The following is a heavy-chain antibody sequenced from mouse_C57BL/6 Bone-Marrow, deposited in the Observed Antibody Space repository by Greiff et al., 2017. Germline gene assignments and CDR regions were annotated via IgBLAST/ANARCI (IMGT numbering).Heavy chain of an antibody. CDR3: ANFYYDDGGY. J-gene: IGHJ2*01. D-gene: IGHD2-4*01. CDR1: GYTFTDYY. CDR2: INPNNGGT. Sequence: VQLQQSGPELVKPGASVKISCKASGYTFTDYYMNWVKQSHGKSLEWIGDINPNNGGTSYNQKFKGKATLTVDKSSSTAYMELRSLTSADSAVYYCANFYYDDGGYWGQGTTLTVSS. V-gene: IGHV1-26*01.